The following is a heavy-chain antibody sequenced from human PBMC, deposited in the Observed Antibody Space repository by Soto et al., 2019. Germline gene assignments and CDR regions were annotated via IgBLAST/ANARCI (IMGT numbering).Heavy chain of an antibody. CDR3: ARLPHTMVRGWFDP. V-gene: IGHV4-59*01. CDR2: IYYSGST. D-gene: IGHD3-10*01. Sequence: SETLSLTCTVSGGSISSYSWSWIRQPPGKGLEWIGYIYYSGSTNYNPSLKSRVTISVDTSKNQFSLKLSSVTAADTAVYYCARLPHTMVRGWFDPWGQGTLVTVSS. CDR1: GGSISSYS. J-gene: IGHJ5*02.